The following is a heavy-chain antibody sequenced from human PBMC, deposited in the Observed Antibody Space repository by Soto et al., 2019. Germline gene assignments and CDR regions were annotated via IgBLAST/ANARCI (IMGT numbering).Heavy chain of an antibody. Sequence: SETLSLTCTDSGCSISNRNYYWCSIRQPPGKGLDWIGSIYYSGSTYYNPSLRSRVTISVDTSKNQFSLQLSSVTAADTAGYYCSGLDYFASGGPDWGQGTLVTVS. CDR3: SGLDYFASGGPD. D-gene: IGHD3-10*01. CDR2: IYYSGST. V-gene: IGHV4-39*01. CDR1: GCSISNRNYY. J-gene: IGHJ4*02.